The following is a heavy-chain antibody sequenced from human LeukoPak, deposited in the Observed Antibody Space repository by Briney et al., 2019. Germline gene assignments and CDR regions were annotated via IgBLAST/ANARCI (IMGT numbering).Heavy chain of an antibody. CDR2: IYYSGST. J-gene: IGHJ1*01. CDR3: ARVVGSCSSTGCYNLYFQH. V-gene: IGHV4-31*03. D-gene: IGHD2-2*02. Sequence: NPSETLSLTCTVSGGSISSGGYYWSWIRQHPGKGLEWIGYIYYSGSTYYNPSLKSRVTISVDTSKNQFSLKLSSVTAADTAVYYCARVVGSCSSTGCYNLYFQHWARAPWSPSPQ. CDR1: GGSISSGGYY.